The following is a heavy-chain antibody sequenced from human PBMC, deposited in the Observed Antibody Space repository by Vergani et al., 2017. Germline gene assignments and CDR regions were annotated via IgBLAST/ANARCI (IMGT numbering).Heavy chain of an antibody. V-gene: IGHV4-38-2*02. CDR3: ARKSSSPYRPRYYYYYMDV. CDR1: GYSISSGYY. Sequence: QVQLQESGPGLVKPSETLSLTCTVSGYSISSGYYWGWIRQPPGKGLEWIGSIYHSGSTYYNPSLKSRVTISVDTSKNQFSLKLSSVTAADTAVYYCARKSSSPYRPRYYYYYMDVWGKGP. D-gene: IGHD6-13*01. J-gene: IGHJ6*03. CDR2: IYHSGST.